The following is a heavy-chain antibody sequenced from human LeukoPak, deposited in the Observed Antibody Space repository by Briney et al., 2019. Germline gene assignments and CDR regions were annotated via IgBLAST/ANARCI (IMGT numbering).Heavy chain of an antibody. CDR2: INHSGST. V-gene: IGHV4-34*01. J-gene: IGHJ6*02. D-gene: IGHD4-23*01. Sequence: PPETLSLTCAVYGGSFSGYYWSWIRQPPGKGLEWIGEINHSGSTNYNPSLKSRVTISVDTSKNQFSLKLSSVTAADTAVYYCARGRGKYYYYGMDVWGQGTTVTVSS. CDR1: GGSFSGYY. CDR3: ARGRGKYYYYGMDV.